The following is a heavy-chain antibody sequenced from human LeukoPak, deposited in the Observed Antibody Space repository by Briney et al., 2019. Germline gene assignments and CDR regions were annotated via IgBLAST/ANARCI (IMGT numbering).Heavy chain of an antibody. Sequence: SETLSLTCTVSGGSISSSSYYWGWIRQPPGKGLEWIGYIYYTGSTNYNPSLKSRVTISLDTSKNQFSLKLSSVTAADTAVYYCARVSAVATSFDYWGQGTLVTVSS. J-gene: IGHJ4*02. V-gene: IGHV4-61*05. D-gene: IGHD5-12*01. CDR3: ARVSAVATSFDY. CDR2: IYYTGST. CDR1: GGSISSSSYY.